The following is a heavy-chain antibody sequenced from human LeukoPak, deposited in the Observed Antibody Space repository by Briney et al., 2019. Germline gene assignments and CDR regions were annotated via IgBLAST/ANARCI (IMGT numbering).Heavy chain of an antibody. CDR1: GFIFSCYA. CDR3: AKDLIFDSSGYSYDDY. V-gene: IGHV3-23*01. J-gene: IGHJ4*02. D-gene: IGHD3-22*01. CDR2: ISGSGGST. Sequence: PGGSLRLSCAASGFIFSCYAMSWVRQAPGKGLEWVSAISGSGGSTYYADSAKGRFTISRDNSKNTLYLQMNSLRAEDTAVYYCAKDLIFDSSGYSYDDYWGQGTLVTVSS.